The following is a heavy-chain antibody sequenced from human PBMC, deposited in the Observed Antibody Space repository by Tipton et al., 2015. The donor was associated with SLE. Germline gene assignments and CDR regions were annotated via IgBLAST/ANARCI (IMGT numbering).Heavy chain of an antibody. CDR1: GGSFSGYY. D-gene: IGHD6-13*01. CDR2: INHSGST. Sequence: TLSLTCAVYGGSFSGYYWSWIRQPPGKGLEWIGEINHSGSTNYNPSLKSRVTISVDTSKNQFSLKLSSVTAADTAVYYCAREQQLVLDYWGQGTLVTASS. CDR3: AREQQLVLDY. V-gene: IGHV4-34*01. J-gene: IGHJ4*02.